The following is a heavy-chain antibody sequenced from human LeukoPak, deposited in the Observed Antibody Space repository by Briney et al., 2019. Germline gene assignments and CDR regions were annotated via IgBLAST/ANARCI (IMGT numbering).Heavy chain of an antibody. D-gene: IGHD3-3*01. CDR3: ARDGVRYDFWSGSVDY. CDR2: INQKGSEK. Sequence: GGSLRLSCVASGFTFSNYWMNWVRQAPGKGLEWVANINQKGSEKYYVDSVKGRFTISRDNAKNSLYLQMNSLRAGDTAVYYCARDGVRYDFWSGSVDYWGQGTRVTVST. J-gene: IGHJ4*02. CDR1: GFTFSNYW. V-gene: IGHV3-7*01.